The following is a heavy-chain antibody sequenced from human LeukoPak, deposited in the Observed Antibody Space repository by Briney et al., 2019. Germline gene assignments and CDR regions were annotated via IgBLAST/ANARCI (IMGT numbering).Heavy chain of an antibody. V-gene: IGHV3-23*01. J-gene: IGHJ5*02. D-gene: IGHD3-22*01. CDR1: GFTFSSYA. Sequence: PGGSLRLSCAASGFTFSSYAMSWVRQAPGKGLEWVSAISGSGGSTYYADSVKGRFTISRDNSKNTLYLQMNSLRAEDTAVYYCARSPDSSGYYNWFDPWSQGTLVTVSS. CDR3: ARSPDSSGYYNWFDP. CDR2: ISGSGGST.